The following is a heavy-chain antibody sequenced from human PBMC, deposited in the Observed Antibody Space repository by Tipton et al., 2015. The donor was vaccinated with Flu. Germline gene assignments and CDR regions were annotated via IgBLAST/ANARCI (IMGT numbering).Heavy chain of an antibody. CDR1: SGSIRSTNYF. Sequence: GLVKPSETLSLTCTVSSGSIRSTNYFCAWIRQPPGKRLELIGSIYPSGTTYYNPSLKSRVTISVDTPKSQFSLKLNSVTAADTAVYYCARLSYYDVDLKNFYFDHWGQGVLVTVSS. V-gene: IGHV4-39*01. CDR3: ARLSYYDVDLKNFYFDH. D-gene: IGHD3-10*02. J-gene: IGHJ4*02. CDR2: IYPSGTT.